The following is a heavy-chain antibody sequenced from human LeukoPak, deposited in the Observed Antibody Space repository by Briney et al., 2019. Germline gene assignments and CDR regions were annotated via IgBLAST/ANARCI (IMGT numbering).Heavy chain of an antibody. Sequence: PGGSLRLSCVASGFTFSDYYMSWIRQAPGKGLEWVSYISSGGSTIYYADSVEGRFTISRDNAKNSLYLQMNSLRAEDTAVYYCAREGSRYCSGGNCPFDYWDQGTLVTVSS. CDR3: AREGSRYCSGGNCPFDY. CDR2: ISSGGSTI. V-gene: IGHV3-11*01. D-gene: IGHD2-15*01. J-gene: IGHJ4*02. CDR1: GFTFSDYY.